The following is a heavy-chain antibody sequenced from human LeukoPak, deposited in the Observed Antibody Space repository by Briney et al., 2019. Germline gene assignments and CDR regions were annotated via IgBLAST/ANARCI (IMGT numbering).Heavy chain of an antibody. CDR1: GGTFSSYA. V-gene: IGHV1-69*01. D-gene: IGHD1-7*01. CDR2: IIPIFGTA. CDR3: ARLTGTTDHYYYYMDV. J-gene: IGHJ6*03. Sequence: GSSVKVSCKASGGTFSSYAISWVRQAPGQGLEWMGGIIPIFGTANYAQKFQGRVTITADESTSTAYMELSSLRSEDTAVYYCARLTGTTDHYYYYMDVWGKGTTVTVSS.